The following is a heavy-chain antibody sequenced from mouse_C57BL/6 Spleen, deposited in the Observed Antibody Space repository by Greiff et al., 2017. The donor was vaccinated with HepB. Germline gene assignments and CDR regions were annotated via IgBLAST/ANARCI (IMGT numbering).Heavy chain of an antibody. CDR3: ARDQGDSNHFDY. CDR1: GFTFSDYY. CDR2: INYDGSST. V-gene: IGHV5-16*01. D-gene: IGHD2-5*01. J-gene: IGHJ2*01. Sequence: EVKLVESEGGLVQPGSSMKLSCTASGFTFSDYYMAWVRQVPEKGLEWVANINYDGSSTYYLDSLKSRFIISRDNAKNILYLQMSSLKSEDTATYYCARDQGDSNHFDYWGQGTTLTVSS.